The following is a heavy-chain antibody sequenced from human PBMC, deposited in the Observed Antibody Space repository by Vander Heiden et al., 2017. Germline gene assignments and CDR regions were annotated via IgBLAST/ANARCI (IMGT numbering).Heavy chain of an antibody. D-gene: IGHD3-3*01. V-gene: IGHV5-51*01. Sequence: EVQLLQSGAEVKKPGESLKISCKNFGYTITDYWIAWVRQLPGKGLEWMGIIYPDDSDTKYSPSFEGQVTLSADKSISTAYLKWSSLKASDTGIYYCARQGDFWSGFPSGMDVWGQGTPVTVSS. CDR2: IYPDDSDT. J-gene: IGHJ6*02. CDR3: ARQGDFWSGFPSGMDV. CDR1: GYTITDYW.